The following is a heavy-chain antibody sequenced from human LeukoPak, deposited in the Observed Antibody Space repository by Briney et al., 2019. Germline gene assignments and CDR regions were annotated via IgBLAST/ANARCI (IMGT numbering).Heavy chain of an antibody. CDR3: ARGGTAVVTPYAFDI. J-gene: IGHJ3*02. CDR1: GGSFSGYY. D-gene: IGHD4-23*01. V-gene: IGHV4-34*01. Sequence: KPSETLSLTCAVYGGSFSGYYWSWIRQPPGKGLEWIGEINHSGSTNYNPSVKSRVTMSVDTSKKQFSLNLSSLTAADTAVYYCARGGTAVVTPYAFDIWGQGTMVTVSS. CDR2: INHSGST.